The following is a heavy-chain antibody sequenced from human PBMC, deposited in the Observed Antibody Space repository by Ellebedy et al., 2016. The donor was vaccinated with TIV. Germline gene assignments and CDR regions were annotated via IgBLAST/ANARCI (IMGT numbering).Heavy chain of an antibody. CDR1: GGSFSGYY. CDR2: INHSGST. V-gene: IGHV4-34*01. CDR3: ARKQYRRAFDI. D-gene: IGHD6-6*01. J-gene: IGHJ3*02. Sequence: SETLSLXCAVYGGSFSGYYWSWIRQPPGKGLEWIGEINHSGSTNYNPSLKSRVTISVDTSKNQFSLKLSSVTAADTAVYYCARKQYRRAFDIWGQGTMVTVSS.